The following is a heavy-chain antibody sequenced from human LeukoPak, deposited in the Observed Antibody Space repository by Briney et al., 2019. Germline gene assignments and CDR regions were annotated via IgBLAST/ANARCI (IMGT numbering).Heavy chain of an antibody. CDR3: ARDGRIVVVVPAAAEGPYYYGMDV. CDR1: GYTFTSYG. Sequence: ASVKVSCKASGYTFTSYGISWVRQAPGQGLERMGWISAYNGNTNYAQKLQGRVTMTTDTSTSTAYMELRSLRSDDTAVYYCARDGRIVVVVPAAAEGPYYYGMDVWGQGTTVTVSS. D-gene: IGHD2-2*01. CDR2: ISAYNGNT. J-gene: IGHJ6*02. V-gene: IGHV1-18*01.